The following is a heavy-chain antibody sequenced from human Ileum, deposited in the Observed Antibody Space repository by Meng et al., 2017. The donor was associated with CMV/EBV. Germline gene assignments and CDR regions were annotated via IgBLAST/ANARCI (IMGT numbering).Heavy chain of an antibody. CDR1: GFTFSSHW. Sequence: GESLKISCSASGFTFSSHWIHWVRQAPGKGLEWVAVISYDGSNKYYADSVKGRFTISRDNSKNTLYLQMNSLRAEDTAVYYCARELRSLGQQHISNDYWGQGTLVTVSS. D-gene: IGHD6-13*01. V-gene: IGHV3-30*03. J-gene: IGHJ4*02. CDR2: ISYDGSNK. CDR3: ARELRSLGQQHISNDY.